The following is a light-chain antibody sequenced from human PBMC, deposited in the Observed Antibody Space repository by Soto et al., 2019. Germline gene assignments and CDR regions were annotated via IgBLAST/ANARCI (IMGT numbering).Light chain of an antibody. CDR1: SSNIGAGYD. CDR3: QSYDSSRSGFVV. J-gene: IGLJ2*01. CDR2: GNS. V-gene: IGLV1-40*01. Sequence: QSALTQPPSVSGAPGQRVTISCTGSSSNIGAGYDVHWYQQLPGTAPKLLIYGNSNRPSGVPDRFSGSKSGTSASLAITVLQAEDEADYYCQSYDSSRSGFVVFGGGTKLTVL.